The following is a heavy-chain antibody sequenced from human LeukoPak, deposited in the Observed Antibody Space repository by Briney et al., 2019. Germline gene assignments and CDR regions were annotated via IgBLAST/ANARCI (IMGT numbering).Heavy chain of an antibody. Sequence: PGGSLRLSCAASGFTVSSNYMSWVRQAPGKGLEWVSVIYSGGSTYYADSVKGRFTISRDNSKNTLYLQMNSLRAEDTAVYYCARDGDYYGSGQIHWGQGTLVTVSS. CDR1: GFTVSSNY. CDR3: ARDGDYYGSGQIH. D-gene: IGHD3-10*01. J-gene: IGHJ4*02. CDR2: IYSGGST. V-gene: IGHV3-53*01.